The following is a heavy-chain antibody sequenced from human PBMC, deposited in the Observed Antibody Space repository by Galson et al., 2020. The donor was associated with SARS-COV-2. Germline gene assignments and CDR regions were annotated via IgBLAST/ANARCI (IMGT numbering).Heavy chain of an antibody. CDR1: GGSISSYY. Sequence: ETSETLSLTCTVSGGSISSYYMSWIRQPPGKGLEWIGNIYYSGSTKYNPSPKSRVTIATDTSKNQSSLRLSSVTAADTAVYYCAGFRFYFRHYCGLDGWGQGATVTVSS. D-gene: IGHD1-26*01. J-gene: IGHJ6*02. CDR2: IYYSGST. V-gene: IGHV4-59*01. CDR3: AGFRFYFRHYCGLDG.